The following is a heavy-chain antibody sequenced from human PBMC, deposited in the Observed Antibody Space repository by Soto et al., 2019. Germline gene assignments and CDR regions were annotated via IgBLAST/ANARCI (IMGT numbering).Heavy chain of an antibody. CDR2: INHSGST. CDR1: GGSFSGYY. J-gene: IGHJ4*01. CDR3: AKGNGWYYY. Sequence: PSETRCLTCAVYGGSFSGYYWSWGRQPPGKGLEWIGEINHSGSTNYNPSLKSRVTISVDTSKNQFSLKLNSVTAADTAVYYCAKGNGWYYYWGQGTLVTVCS. V-gene: IGHV4-34*01. D-gene: IGHD6-19*01.